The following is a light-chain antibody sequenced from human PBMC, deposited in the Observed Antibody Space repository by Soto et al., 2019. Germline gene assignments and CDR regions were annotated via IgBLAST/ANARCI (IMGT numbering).Light chain of an antibody. J-gene: IGKJ4*01. Sequence: EIVMTQSPATLSVSPGERATLSCRASQSVSSNLAWYQQKPGQAPRLLIYGTSTRATGVPARFSGSGSGTEFTLTIRNLQSEDFAVYYCQQYNDWPPLTFGGGTTVDIK. CDR2: GTS. V-gene: IGKV3-15*01. CDR1: QSVSSN. CDR3: QQYNDWPPLT.